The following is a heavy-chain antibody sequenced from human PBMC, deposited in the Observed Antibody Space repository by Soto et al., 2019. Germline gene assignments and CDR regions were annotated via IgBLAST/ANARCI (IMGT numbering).Heavy chain of an antibody. D-gene: IGHD3-10*01. J-gene: IGHJ6*04. CDR1: GASLSNYA. V-gene: IGHV1-69*06. Sequence: SPVKRSPKVPGASLSNYAISWVRQAPGQGLEWMRGIIPVSGTSGTSNYAQKCQGRVTSTADKSASTAYMELSSLRPEETAVYYCARLHWHARGKHYYYYDTDLWGKGTTVTVSS. CDR2: IIPVSGTS. CDR3: ARLHWHARGKHYYYYDTDL.